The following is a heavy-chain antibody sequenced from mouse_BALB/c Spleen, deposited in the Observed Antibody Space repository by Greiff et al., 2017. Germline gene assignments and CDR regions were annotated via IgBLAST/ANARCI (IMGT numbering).Heavy chain of an antibody. CDR1: GYTFTSYW. J-gene: IGHJ3*01. CDR2: INPSTGYT. Sequence: QVQLQQSGAELAKPGASVKMSCKASGYTFTSYWMHWVKQRPGQGLEWIGYINPSTGYTVYNQKFKDKATLTADKSSSTAYMQLSSLTSEDSAVYYCARNYGSSGGWFAYWGQGTLVTVSA. D-gene: IGHD1-1*01. V-gene: IGHV1-7*01. CDR3: ARNYGSSGGWFAY.